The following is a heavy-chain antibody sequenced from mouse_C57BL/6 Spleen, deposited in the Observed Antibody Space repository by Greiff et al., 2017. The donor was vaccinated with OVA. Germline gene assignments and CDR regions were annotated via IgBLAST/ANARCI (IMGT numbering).Heavy chain of an antibody. Sequence: QVQLQQPGAELVKPGASVKLSCKASGYTFTSYWMQWVKQRPGQGLEWIGEIDPSDSYTNYNQKFKGKATLTVDTSYSTAYMQLSSLTSEDSAVYYCARHYYGSRERLFAYWGQGTLVTVSA. CDR3: ARHYYGSRERLFAY. CDR1: GYTFTSYW. V-gene: IGHV1-50*01. CDR2: IDPSDSYT. J-gene: IGHJ3*01. D-gene: IGHD1-1*01.